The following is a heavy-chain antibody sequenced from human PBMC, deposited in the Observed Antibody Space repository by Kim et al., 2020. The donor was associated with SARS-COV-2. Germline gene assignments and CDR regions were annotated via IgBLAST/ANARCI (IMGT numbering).Heavy chain of an antibody. CDR1: GFTFSSYS. Sequence: GGSLRLSCAASGFTFSSYSMNWDRQAPGKGLEWVSSISSSSSYIYYADSVKGRFTISRDNAKNSLYLQMNSLRAEDTAVYYCARDLGSDNWGGYYYYGMDVWGQGTTVTVSS. CDR2: ISSSSSYI. CDR3: ARDLGSDNWGGYYYYGMDV. J-gene: IGHJ6*02. D-gene: IGHD7-27*01. V-gene: IGHV3-21*01.